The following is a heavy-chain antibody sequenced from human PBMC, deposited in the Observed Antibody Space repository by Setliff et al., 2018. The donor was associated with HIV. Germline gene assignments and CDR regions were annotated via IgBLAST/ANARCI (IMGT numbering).Heavy chain of an antibody. CDR2: IYSGGST. V-gene: IGHV3-53*04. J-gene: IGHJ6*03. CDR3: ARTAGGGFLTNYYYMDV. D-gene: IGHD3-3*01. Sequence: GGSLRLSCVVSGFTVSSNYMSWVRQAPGKGLEWVSVIYSGGSTYYADSVQGRFTISRHNSKNTLYLQMNSLRPEDTAVYYCARTAGGGFLTNYYYMDVWGKGTTVTAP. CDR1: GFTVSSNY.